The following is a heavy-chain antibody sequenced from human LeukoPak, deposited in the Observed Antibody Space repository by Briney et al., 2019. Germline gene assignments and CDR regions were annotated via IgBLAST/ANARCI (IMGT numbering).Heavy chain of an antibody. CDR1: GYSISRGYY. CDR2: IYHSGTT. D-gene: IGHD3-3*01. CDR3: ARETRESLRFLEWLGEDAFDI. Sequence: SETLSLTCTVSGYSISRGYYWGWIRQPPGKGLEWIGSIYHSGTTYYNPSLKSRVTISVDTSKNQFSLKLSSVTAADTAVYYCARETRESLRFLEWLGEDAFDIWGQGTMVTVSS. J-gene: IGHJ3*02. V-gene: IGHV4-38-2*02.